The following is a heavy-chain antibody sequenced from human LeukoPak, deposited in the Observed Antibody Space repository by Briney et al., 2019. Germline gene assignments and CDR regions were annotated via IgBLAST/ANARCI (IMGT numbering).Heavy chain of an antibody. J-gene: IGHJ4*02. V-gene: IGHV3-48*03. CDR2: ISSSGSTI. D-gene: IGHD3-10*01. Sequence: GGSLRLSCAASGFTFSSYEMNWVRQAPGKGLEWVSYISSSGSTIYYADSVKGRITISRDNSKNTLYLQMNSLRAEDTAVYYCAKVTRITMVRGAIDYWGQGTLVTVSS. CDR3: AKVTRITMVRGAIDY. CDR1: GFTFSSYE.